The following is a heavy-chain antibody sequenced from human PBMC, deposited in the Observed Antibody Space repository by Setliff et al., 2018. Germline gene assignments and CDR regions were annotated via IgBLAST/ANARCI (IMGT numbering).Heavy chain of an antibody. J-gene: IGHJ4*02. CDR2: VSHSGSP. CDR3: ARDLGHGGDSDY. V-gene: IGHV4-38-2*02. Sequence: PSETLSLTCDVSGYSFKSDDYWAWIRQSPGKGLEWIGSVSHSGSPYYNPSLKSRVTISEDKSKNYLSLKLNSVTATDTAVYYCARDLGHGGDSDYWGQGTLVTVSS. CDR1: GYSFKSDDY. D-gene: IGHD2-21*02.